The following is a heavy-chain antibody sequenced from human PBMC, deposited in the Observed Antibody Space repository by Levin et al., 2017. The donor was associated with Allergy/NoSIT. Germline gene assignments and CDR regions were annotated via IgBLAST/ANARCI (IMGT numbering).Heavy chain of an antibody. Sequence: SETLSLTCTVSGGSISSSSYYWGWIRQPPGKGLEWIGSIYYSGSTYYNPSLKSRVTISVDTSKNQFSLKLSSVTAADTAVYYCAAGYGGAFDIWGQGTMVTVSS. CDR1: GGSISSSSYY. CDR3: AAGYGGAFDI. V-gene: IGHV4-39*01. CDR2: IYYSGST. D-gene: IGHD3-16*01. J-gene: IGHJ3*02.